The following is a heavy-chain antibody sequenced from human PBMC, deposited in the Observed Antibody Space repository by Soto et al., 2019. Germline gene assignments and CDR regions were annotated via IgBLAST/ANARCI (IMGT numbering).Heavy chain of an antibody. CDR2: ISGVGTTI. CDR1: GFSFSTYS. Sequence: EVQLLESGGGLVQPGGSLRLSCAASGFSFSTYSMNWVRQAPGKGLEWISIISGVGTTIFYADSVKGRLTISRDNSKNTLYLQMHSLRAEDTAIYYCVLSLRGWQQGFDYWGQGTLVTVSS. CDR3: VLSLRGWQQGFDY. J-gene: IGHJ4*02. V-gene: IGHV3-23*01. D-gene: IGHD6-13*01.